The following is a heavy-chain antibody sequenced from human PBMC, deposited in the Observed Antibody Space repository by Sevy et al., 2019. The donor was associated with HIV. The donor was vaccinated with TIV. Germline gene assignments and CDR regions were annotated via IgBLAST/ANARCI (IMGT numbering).Heavy chain of an antibody. D-gene: IGHD3-22*01. Sequence: ASVKVSCKASGYTFTSYGISWVRQAPGQGLEWMGWISAYNGNTNYAQKLQGRVTMTTDTSTSTAYMELRSLRSDDTAVYYCARGPRGLYYYDSSGYRNWFDTWGQGTLVTVSS. CDR1: GYTFTSYG. CDR3: ARGPRGLYYYDSSGYRNWFDT. J-gene: IGHJ5*02. CDR2: ISAYNGNT. V-gene: IGHV1-18*01.